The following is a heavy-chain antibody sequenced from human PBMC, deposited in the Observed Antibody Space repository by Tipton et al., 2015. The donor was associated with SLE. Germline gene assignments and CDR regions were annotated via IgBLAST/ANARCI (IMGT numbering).Heavy chain of an antibody. CDR3: ARRLTRYSGYDYFDY. V-gene: IGHV4-59*08. J-gene: IGHJ4*02. CDR1: GGSISSYY. CDR2: IYYSGST. D-gene: IGHD5-12*01. Sequence: TLSLTCTVSGGSISSYYWSWIRQPPGKGLEWIGYIYYSGSTNYNPSLKSRVTISVDTSKNQFSLKLSSVTAADTAVYYCARRLTRYSGYDYFDYWCQGTLVTVSS.